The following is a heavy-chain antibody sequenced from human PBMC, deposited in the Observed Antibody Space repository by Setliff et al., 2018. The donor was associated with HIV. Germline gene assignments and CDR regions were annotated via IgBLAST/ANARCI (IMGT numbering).Heavy chain of an antibody. J-gene: IGHJ3*01. V-gene: IGHV4-4*08. CDR2: IYSGGST. CDR1: GGSIGGYY. Sequence: LSLTCTVSGGSIGGYYWSWIRQPPGTGLEWLGCIYSGGSTNYNPSRESRVTISLDTSKNQFSLRLTSVTAADTAVYYCAIVRSYGSAYDAFDVWGPGTMVTVSS. D-gene: IGHD3-10*01. CDR3: AIVRSYGSAYDAFDV.